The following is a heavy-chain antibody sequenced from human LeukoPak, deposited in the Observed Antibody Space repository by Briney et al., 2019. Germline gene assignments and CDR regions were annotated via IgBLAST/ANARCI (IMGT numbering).Heavy chain of an antibody. CDR3: AKLDGYNLGYFDY. V-gene: IGHV3-30*18. D-gene: IGHD5-24*01. CDR1: GFTFSSYG. Sequence: GGSLRLSCAASGFTFSSYGMHWVRQAPGKGLEWVAVISYDGSNKYYADSVKGRFTISRDNSKNTLYLQMNSLRAEDTAVYYCAKLDGYNLGYFDYWGQGTLVTVSS. CDR2: ISYDGSNK. J-gene: IGHJ4*02.